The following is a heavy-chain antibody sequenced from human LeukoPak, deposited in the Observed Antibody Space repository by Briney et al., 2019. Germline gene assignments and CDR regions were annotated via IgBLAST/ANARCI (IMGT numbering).Heavy chain of an antibody. D-gene: IGHD6-19*01. CDR2: ISAYNGNT. Sequence: XQAPGQXXXXXGWISAYNGNTNYAQKLQGRVTMTTDTSTSTAYMELRSLRSDDTAVYYCARDQVKVAEFDYWGQGTLVTVSS. J-gene: IGHJ4*02. V-gene: IGHV1-18*01. CDR3: ARDQVKVAEFDY.